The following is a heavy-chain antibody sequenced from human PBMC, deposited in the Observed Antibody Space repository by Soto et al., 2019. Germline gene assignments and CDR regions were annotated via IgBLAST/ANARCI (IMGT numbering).Heavy chain of an antibody. CDR3: EKHDFWTLYNTGLDS. CDR1: GLTFSSYA. D-gene: IGHD3-3*01. J-gene: IGHJ4*02. Sequence: GSLRLASAAAGLTFSSYAMCWVGHASGKGLEWVSAISGSGGSTSYADSVKGGFTICRDNFKTMLYLQMNSLRAEDTAVYYGEKHDFWTLYNTGLDSWGQGTLVTVSS. V-gene: IGHV3-23*01. CDR2: ISGSGGST.